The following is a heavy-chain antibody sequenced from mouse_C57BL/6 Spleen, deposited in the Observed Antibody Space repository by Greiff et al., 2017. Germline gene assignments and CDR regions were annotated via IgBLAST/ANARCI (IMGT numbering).Heavy chain of an antibody. CDR1: GYAFSSSW. D-gene: IGHD1-1*01. CDR3: ARNPFITTVVATTDWYFDV. J-gene: IGHJ1*03. CDR2: IYPGDGDT. V-gene: IGHV1-82*01. Sequence: QVQLQQSGPELVKPGASVKISCKASGYAFSSSWMNWVKQRPGKGLEWIGRIYPGDGDTNYNGKFKGKATLTADKSSSTAYMQLSSLTSEDSAVYFCARNPFITTVVATTDWYFDVWGTGTTVTVSS.